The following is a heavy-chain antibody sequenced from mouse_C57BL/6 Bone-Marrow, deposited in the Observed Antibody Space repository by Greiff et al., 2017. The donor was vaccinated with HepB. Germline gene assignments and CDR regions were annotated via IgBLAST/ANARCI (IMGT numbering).Heavy chain of an antibody. CDR1: GFTFSDAW. V-gene: IGHV6-6*01. D-gene: IGHD1-1*01. CDR2: IRNKANNHAT. CDR3: TSPIITTVVAPFAY. J-gene: IGHJ3*01. Sequence: EVKLVESGGGLVQPGGSMKLSCAASGFTFSDAWIDWVRQSPEKGLEWVAEIRNKANNHATYYAESVKGRFTISRDDSKSSVYLQMNSLRAEDTGIYYCTSPIITTVVAPFAYWGQGTLVTVSA.